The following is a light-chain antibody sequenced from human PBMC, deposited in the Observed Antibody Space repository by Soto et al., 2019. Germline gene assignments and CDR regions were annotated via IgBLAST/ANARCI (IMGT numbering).Light chain of an antibody. CDR3: QQRQYWPPIT. Sequence: IVLTQSPDTLSVSTGERAAISCLASLNVNSYLAWYQQKPGQAPRLLIYDASNRAAGIPARFSGSGSGTDFTLTISSLEPEDFAIYYCQQRQYWPPITFGQGTLLEIK. J-gene: IGKJ5*01. V-gene: IGKV3-11*01. CDR2: DAS. CDR1: LNVNSY.